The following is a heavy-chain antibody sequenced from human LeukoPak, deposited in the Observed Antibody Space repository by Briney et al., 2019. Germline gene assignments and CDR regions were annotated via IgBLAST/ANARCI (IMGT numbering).Heavy chain of an antibody. D-gene: IGHD1-1*01. Sequence: ASVKVSRKVSGYTLTELSMHWVRQAPGKGLEWMGGFDPEDGETIYAQKFQGRVTMTEDTSTDTAYMELSSLRSEDTAVYYCATAPRSQHRTPFKLVYWGQGTLVTVSS. V-gene: IGHV1-24*01. CDR2: FDPEDGET. CDR3: ATAPRSQHRTPFKLVY. CDR1: GYTLTELS. J-gene: IGHJ4*02.